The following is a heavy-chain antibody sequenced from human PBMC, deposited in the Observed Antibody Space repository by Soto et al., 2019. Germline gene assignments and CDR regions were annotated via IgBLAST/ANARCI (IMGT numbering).Heavy chain of an antibody. CDR3: APEMVYAPGYNWFDP. D-gene: IGHD2-8*01. Sequence: SGPTLVNPTQPLTLTCTFSGFSLSTSGVGVGWIRQPPGKALEWLALIYWDDDKRYSPSLKSRLTITKDTSKNQVVLTMTNMDPVDTATYYCAPEMVYAPGYNWFDPWGQGTLVTVSS. J-gene: IGHJ5*02. CDR2: IYWDDDK. V-gene: IGHV2-5*02. CDR1: GFSLSTSGVG.